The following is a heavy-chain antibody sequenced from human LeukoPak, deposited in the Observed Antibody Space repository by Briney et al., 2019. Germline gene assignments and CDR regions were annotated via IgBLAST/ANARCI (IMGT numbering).Heavy chain of an antibody. J-gene: IGHJ4*02. D-gene: IGHD4-23*01. CDR2: IKQDGNEN. V-gene: IGHV3-7*01. CDR1: GFTFSNYW. Sequence: GGSLRLSCAASGFTFSNYWMSWVRQAPGKGLEWVANIKQDGNENYYVDSVKGRFTITRDNTKNSLYLQMNRLRAEDTAVYYCARDSAGYGGNSDYWGQGTLVTVSS. CDR3: ARDSAGYGGNSDY.